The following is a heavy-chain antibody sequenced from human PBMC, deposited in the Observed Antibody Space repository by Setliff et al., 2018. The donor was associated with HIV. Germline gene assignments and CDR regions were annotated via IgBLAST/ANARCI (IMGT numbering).Heavy chain of an antibody. D-gene: IGHD3-22*01. CDR3: ARDVPDLVISVYGF. V-gene: IGHV4-38-2*02. J-gene: IGHJ4*02. CDR2: TYHTGSS. Sequence: SETLSLTCDVSGFSISSRYYWGWIRQSPGKGLEWIGNTYHTGSSYYNPSLNDRATISLDTSKNQFSLKLNSVTAADTAVYYCARDVPDLVISVYGFWGQGIPVTVSS. CDR1: GFSISSRYY.